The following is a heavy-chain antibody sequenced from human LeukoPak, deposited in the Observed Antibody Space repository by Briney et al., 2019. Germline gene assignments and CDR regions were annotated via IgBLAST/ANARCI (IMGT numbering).Heavy chain of an antibody. V-gene: IGHV7-4-1*02. J-gene: IGHJ5*02. CDR1: GYTFTSYA. CDR3: ARSATRIQLWLRRQNWFDP. CDR2: INTNTGNP. Sequence: GASVKVSCRASGYTFTSYAMNWVRQAPGQGLEWMGWINTNTGNPTYAQGFTGRFVFSLDTSVSTAYLQISSLKAEDTAVYYCARSATRIQLWLRRQNWFDPWGQGTLVTVSS. D-gene: IGHD5-18*01.